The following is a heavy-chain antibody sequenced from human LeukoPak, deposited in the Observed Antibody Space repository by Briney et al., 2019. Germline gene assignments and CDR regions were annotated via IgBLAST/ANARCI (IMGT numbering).Heavy chain of an antibody. V-gene: IGHV4-39*01. CDR3: ARRGRPEGSGFTPIDY. J-gene: IGHJ4*02. CDR2: IYYSGST. CDR1: GGSISSTSYY. Sequence: SETLSLTCTVSGGSISSTSYYWGWIRQPPGKGLECIGSIYYSGSTYYNPSLKSRVTISVDTSKNQFSLKLTSVTAADTAVYYCARRGRPEGSGFTPIDYWGQGTLVTVSS. D-gene: IGHD3-22*01.